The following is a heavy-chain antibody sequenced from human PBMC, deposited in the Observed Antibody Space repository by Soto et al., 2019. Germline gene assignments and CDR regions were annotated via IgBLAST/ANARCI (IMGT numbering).Heavy chain of an antibody. CDR3: AGKAIDYESSGDWYWFDP. D-gene: IGHD3-22*01. CDR1: GGPISSGGYY. V-gene: IGHV4-31*03. Sequence: PSETLSLTCPVSGGPISSGGYYWSWIRQHPGKGLEWIGYIYYSGSTYYNPSLKSRVTISVDTSKTQCALKLSSVTAAETAGYYWAGKAIDYESSGDWYWFDPWGQGTLVTVSS. J-gene: IGHJ5*02. CDR2: IYYSGST.